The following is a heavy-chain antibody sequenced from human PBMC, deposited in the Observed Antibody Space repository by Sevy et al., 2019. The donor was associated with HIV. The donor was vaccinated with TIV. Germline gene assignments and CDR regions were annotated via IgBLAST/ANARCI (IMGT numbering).Heavy chain of an antibody. V-gene: IGHV1-8*01. CDR2: MNPNSGNT. CDR1: GYTFTSYD. J-gene: IGHJ6*02. D-gene: IGHD2-15*01. Sequence: ASVKVSCKASGYTFTSYDINWVRQATGQGLEWMGWMNPNSGNTGYAQKFQGRVTMTRNTSISTAYMELSSLRSADTAVYYCAGGGYCSGGSCYSEDYYYYGMDVWGQGTTVTVSS. CDR3: AGGGYCSGGSCYSEDYYYYGMDV.